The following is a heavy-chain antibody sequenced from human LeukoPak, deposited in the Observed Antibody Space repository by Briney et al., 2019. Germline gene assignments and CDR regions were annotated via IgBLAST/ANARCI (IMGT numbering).Heavy chain of an antibody. CDR1: GGSISSYY. CDR2: INYSGST. CDR3: ARVAIDYDFWSGYPPYYFDY. Sequence: PSETLSLTCTVAGGSISSYYWSWIRQPPGKGLEWVGYINYSGSTNYKPSLKSRVTISVDTSKNQFSLKLSSVTAADTAVYYCARVAIDYDFWSGYPPYYFDYWGQGTLVTVSS. D-gene: IGHD3-3*01. V-gene: IGHV4-59*01. J-gene: IGHJ4*02.